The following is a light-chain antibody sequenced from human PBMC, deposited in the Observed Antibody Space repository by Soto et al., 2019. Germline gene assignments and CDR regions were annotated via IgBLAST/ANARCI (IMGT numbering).Light chain of an antibody. CDR2: EGS. J-gene: IGLJ2*01. Sequence: QSALTQPASVSGSPGQSITISCTGTSSEVGSYNLVSWYQQHPGKTPKLMIYEGSKRPSGVSNRFSGSKSGNTASLTISGIQGEDEADYYCCSDAGFSVVFGGGTQLTVL. V-gene: IGLV2-23*01. CDR1: SSEVGSYNL. CDR3: CSDAGFSVV.